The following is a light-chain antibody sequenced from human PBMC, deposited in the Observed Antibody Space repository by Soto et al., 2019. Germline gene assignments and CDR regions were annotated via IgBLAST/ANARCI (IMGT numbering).Light chain of an antibody. J-gene: IGLJ3*02. V-gene: IGLV1-44*01. CDR2: SSN. Sequence: QSVLTQPPSVSGTPGQRVTISCSGSSSNVGSNTVNWYQQLPGTAPKLLIYSSNQRPSGVPDRFSGSKSGTSASLAISGLQSEDEADYYCAARDDTLNGAVFGGGTKLTVL. CDR3: AARDDTLNGAV. CDR1: SSNVGSNT.